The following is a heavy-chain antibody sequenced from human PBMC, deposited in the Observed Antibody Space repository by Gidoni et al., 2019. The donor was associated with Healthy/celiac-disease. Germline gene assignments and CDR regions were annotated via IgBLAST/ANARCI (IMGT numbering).Heavy chain of an antibody. CDR1: GFNFSGPA. CDR2: IRSKANSYAT. D-gene: IGHD1-1*01. V-gene: IGHV3-73*02. CDR3: TRELERLAGDYYYYYMDV. Sequence: EVQLVESGGGLVHPGGSLKLSCAASGFNFSGPALHWVRQASGKGLEWVGRIRSKANSYATAYAASVKGRFTISRDDSKNTAYLQMNSLKTEDTAVYYCTRELERLAGDYYYYYMDVWGKGTTVTVSS. J-gene: IGHJ6*03.